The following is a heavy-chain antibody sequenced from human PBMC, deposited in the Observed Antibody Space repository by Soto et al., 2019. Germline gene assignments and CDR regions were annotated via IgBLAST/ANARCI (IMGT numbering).Heavy chain of an antibody. CDR2: IRPYNGNT. CDR1: GYIFTDFG. Sequence: QVHLVQSGAEVMKPGASVKISCKASGYIFTDFGINWVRQAPGQGLEWMGWIRPYNGNTNYAQKFQGRVTMTTDTSTTTAYMDLRALRFDDTAVYYCVRDDNDCSGGACYSVSRFDPWGQGTLVTVSS. CDR3: VRDDNDCSGGACYSVSRFDP. J-gene: IGHJ5*02. D-gene: IGHD2-15*01. V-gene: IGHV1-18*01.